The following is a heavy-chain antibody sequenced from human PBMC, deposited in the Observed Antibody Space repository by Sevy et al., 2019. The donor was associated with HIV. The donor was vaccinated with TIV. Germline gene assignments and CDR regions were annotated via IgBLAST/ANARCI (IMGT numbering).Heavy chain of an antibody. V-gene: IGHV1-46*01. D-gene: IGHD6-13*01. CDR3: ARDLRPGAAAGSPRGNKYGMDV. J-gene: IGHJ6*02. Sequence: ASVKVSCKAPGYTFTSYYMHWVRQAPGQGLEWMGIINPSGGSTSYAQKFQGRVTMTRDTSTSTVYMELSSLRSEDTAVYYCARDLRPGAAAGSPRGNKYGMDVWGQGTTVTVSS. CDR1: GYTFTSYY. CDR2: INPSGGST.